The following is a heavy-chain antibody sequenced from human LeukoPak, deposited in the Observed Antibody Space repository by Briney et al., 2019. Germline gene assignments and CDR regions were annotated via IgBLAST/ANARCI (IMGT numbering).Heavy chain of an antibody. Sequence: GGSLRLSCAASGFTFSSYWMHWVRQAPGKGLVWVSRINSDGSSTSYADSVKGRFTISRDNAKNTLYLQMNSLRAEDTAVYYCARASEYYDFWSGSYPDAFDIWGQGTMVTVSS. CDR2: INSDGSST. J-gene: IGHJ3*02. V-gene: IGHV3-74*01. D-gene: IGHD3-3*01. CDR1: GFTFSSYW. CDR3: ARASEYYDFWSGSYPDAFDI.